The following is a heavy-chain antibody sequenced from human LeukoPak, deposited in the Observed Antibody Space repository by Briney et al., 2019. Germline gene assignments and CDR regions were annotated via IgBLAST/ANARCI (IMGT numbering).Heavy chain of an antibody. Sequence: GGSLRLSCTASGFTFGDYAMSWFRQAPGKGLEWVGFIRSKAYGGTTEYAASVKGRFTISRDDSKSIAYLQMNSLRAEDTAVYYCAKVRPGEQLVPADYWGQGILVTVSS. J-gene: IGHJ4*02. D-gene: IGHD6-6*01. CDR3: AKVRPGEQLVPADY. CDR2: IRSKAYGGTT. V-gene: IGHV3-49*03. CDR1: GFTFGDYA.